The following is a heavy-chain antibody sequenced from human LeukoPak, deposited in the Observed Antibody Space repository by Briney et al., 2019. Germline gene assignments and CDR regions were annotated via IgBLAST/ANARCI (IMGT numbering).Heavy chain of an antibody. V-gene: IGHV7-4-1*02. CDR3: ARRHGDYYYYYYGMDV. Sequence: GASVKVSCKASGYTFTSYAMNWVRQAPGQGLEWMGWINTNTGNPTYAQGFTGRFVFSLDTSVSTAYLQISSLKAEDTAVYYCARRHGDYYYYYYGMDVWGQGTTVTVSS. J-gene: IGHJ6*02. CDR2: INTNTGNP. D-gene: IGHD4-17*01. CDR1: GYTFTSYA.